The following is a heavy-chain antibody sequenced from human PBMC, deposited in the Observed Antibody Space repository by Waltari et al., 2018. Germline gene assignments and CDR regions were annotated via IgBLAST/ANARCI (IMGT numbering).Heavy chain of an antibody. V-gene: IGHV4-34*01. CDR1: GVSFCGDY. CDR2: ISHYGST. J-gene: IGHJ6*04. D-gene: IGHD1-26*01. CDR3: ARHLGGSRGMDV. Sequence: QVQLQQWGAGLLKPSETLSLTCDVYGVSFCGDYWIWVRQSPGKGLEWIGEISHYGSTKYNPSLKSRVTISLHTSKNQVSLNLTSVTAADTAVYYCARHLGGSRGMDVWGKGTTVTVSS.